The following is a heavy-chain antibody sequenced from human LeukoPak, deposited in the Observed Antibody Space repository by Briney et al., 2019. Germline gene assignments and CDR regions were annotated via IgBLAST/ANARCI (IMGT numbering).Heavy chain of an antibody. V-gene: IGHV1-18*01. D-gene: IGHD3-22*01. Sequence: ASVKVSCKAPGYTFTSYGISWVRQAPGQGLEWMGWISAYNGNTNYAQKLQGRVTMTTDTSTSTAYMELRSLRSDDTAVYYCARGPVNYYDSSGYYLDYWGQGTLVTVSS. CDR1: GYTFTSYG. J-gene: IGHJ4*02. CDR3: ARGPVNYYDSSGYYLDY. CDR2: ISAYNGNT.